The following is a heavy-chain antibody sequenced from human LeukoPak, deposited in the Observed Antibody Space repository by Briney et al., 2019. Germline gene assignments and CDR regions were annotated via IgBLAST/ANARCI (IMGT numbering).Heavy chain of an antibody. CDR3: ARDLSFDY. D-gene: IGHD3-16*02. CDR2: IYSAGST. CDR1: GFTVSSNY. V-gene: IGHV3-53*01. Sequence: GGSLGLSCAASGFTVSSNYMSWVRQAPGKGLEWVSVIYSAGSTYYADSVKGRFTISRDNSKNTLYLQMNSLRAEDTAVYYCARDLSFDYWGQGTLVTVSS. J-gene: IGHJ4*02.